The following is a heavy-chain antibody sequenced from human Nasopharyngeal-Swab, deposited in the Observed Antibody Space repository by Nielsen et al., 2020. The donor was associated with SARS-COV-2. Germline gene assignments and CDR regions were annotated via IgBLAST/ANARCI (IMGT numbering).Heavy chain of an antibody. D-gene: IGHD3-16*02. J-gene: IGHJ6*02. Sequence: GGSLSLSCAASGFTFSRYWMSWVRQAPGKGLEWVANIKQGGSEKYYVDSVKGRFTISRDNAKNSLYLQMNSLRAEDTAVYYCARETYYDYVWGSYRADYYYGMDVWGQGTTVTVSS. CDR2: IKQGGSEK. CDR3: ARETYYDYVWGSYRADYYYGMDV. CDR1: GFTFSRYW. V-gene: IGHV3-7*01.